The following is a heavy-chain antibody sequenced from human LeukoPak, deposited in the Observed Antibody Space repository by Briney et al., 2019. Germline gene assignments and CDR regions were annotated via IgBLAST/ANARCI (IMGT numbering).Heavy chain of an antibody. V-gene: IGHV3-30-3*01. CDR1: GFTFSSYA. D-gene: IGHD4-17*01. CDR2: ISYDGSNK. J-gene: IGHJ4*02. CDR3: ARDRDYGDYGGYFDY. Sequence: QSGGSLRLSCAASGFTFSSYAMHWVRQAPGKGLEWVAVISYDGSNKHYADSVKGRFTISRDNSKNTLYLQMNSLRAEDTAVYYCARDRDYGDYGGYFDYWGQGTLVTVSS.